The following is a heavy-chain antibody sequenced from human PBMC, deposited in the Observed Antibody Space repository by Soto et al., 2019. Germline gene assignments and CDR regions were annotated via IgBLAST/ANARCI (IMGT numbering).Heavy chain of an antibody. D-gene: IGHD3-9*01. J-gene: IGHJ4*02. CDR3: AKDPSTGYADY. CDR2: ISNSGNT. V-gene: IGHV3-23*01. CDR1: EFTFSNYA. Sequence: EVQLLESGGDLVQPGGSLRLSCAASEFTFSNYAMSWARRAPGKGLEWVSTISNSGNTHYADSVEGRFTISRDNSKNTLYLQMNSLRADDTGVYYCAKDPSTGYADYWGQGTLVTVSS.